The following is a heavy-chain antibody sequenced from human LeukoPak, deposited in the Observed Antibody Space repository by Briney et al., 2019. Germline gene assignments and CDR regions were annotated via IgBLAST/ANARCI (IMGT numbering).Heavy chain of an antibody. Sequence: SETLSLTCTVSGDSISSYYWSWIRQPPGKGLEWIGYIYYSGSTNYNPSLKSRVTISVDTSKNQFSLKLSSVTAADTAVYYCARGPPAYYYYMDVWGKGTTVTVSS. V-gene: IGHV4-59*01. CDR1: GDSISSYY. J-gene: IGHJ6*03. CDR2: IYYSGST. CDR3: ARGPPAYYYYMDV.